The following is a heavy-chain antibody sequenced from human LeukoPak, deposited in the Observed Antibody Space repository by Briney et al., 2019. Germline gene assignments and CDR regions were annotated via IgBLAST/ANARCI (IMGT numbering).Heavy chain of an antibody. CDR2: ISTSSIYI. CDR1: GFTFSSNS. D-gene: IGHD1-14*01. CDR3: ARGTLNIPGEQGAFDY. V-gene: IGHV3-21*01. J-gene: IGHJ4*02. Sequence: PGGSLRLSCSASGFTFSSNSMNWVRQAPGKGLEWVSSISTSSIYIYYADSVKGRFPISRDNARKSLYLEMNSLRAEDTAVYYCARGTLNIPGEQGAFDYWGQGTLVTVS.